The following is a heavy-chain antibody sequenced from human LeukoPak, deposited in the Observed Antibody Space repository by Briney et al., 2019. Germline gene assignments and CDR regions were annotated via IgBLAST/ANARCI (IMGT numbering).Heavy chain of an antibody. CDR3: ARDADYVWGSFPNWFDP. J-gene: IGHJ5*02. CDR2: INPNSGGT. V-gene: IGHV1-2*02. D-gene: IGHD3-16*01. CDR1: GYTFTGYY. Sequence: GASVNVSCKASGYTFTGYYMHWVRQAPGQGLEWMGWINPNSGGTEYAQKFQGRVTITGDTSTSTDYMELSRLRSDATAVYYCARDADYVWGSFPNWFDPWGQGTLVTVSS.